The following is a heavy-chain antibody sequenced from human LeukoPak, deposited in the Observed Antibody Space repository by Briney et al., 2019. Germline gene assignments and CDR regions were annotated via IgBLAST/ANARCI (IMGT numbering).Heavy chain of an antibody. J-gene: IGHJ6*02. CDR3: ARDTTISSAFWCGYDYYYGMDV. CDR2: IYYSGST. CDR1: GGSISSYY. V-gene: IGHV4-59*01. D-gene: IGHD3-3*01. Sequence: SETLSLTCTVSGGSISSYYWSWIRQPPGKGLEWIGYIYYSGSTNYNPSLKSRVTISVDTSKNQFSLKLSSVTAADTAVYYCARDTTISSAFWCGYDYYYGMDVWGQGTTVTVSS.